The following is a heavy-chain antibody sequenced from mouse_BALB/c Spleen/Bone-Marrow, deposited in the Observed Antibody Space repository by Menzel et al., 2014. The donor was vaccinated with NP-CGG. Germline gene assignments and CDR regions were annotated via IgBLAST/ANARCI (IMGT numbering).Heavy chain of an antibody. CDR3: ARDDYDY. J-gene: IGHJ2*01. CDR2: IFPGNFYT. D-gene: IGHD2-4*01. CDR1: GYTFTSYY. Sequence: VKLQESGPELVKPGASVRISCKASGYTFTSYYIHWVKQRPGQGLEWIRWIFPGNFYTKFNENFKGRATLTADKSSSTAYMHLSSLTSEDSAVYFCARDDYDYWGQGTTLTVSP. V-gene: IGHV1S56*01.